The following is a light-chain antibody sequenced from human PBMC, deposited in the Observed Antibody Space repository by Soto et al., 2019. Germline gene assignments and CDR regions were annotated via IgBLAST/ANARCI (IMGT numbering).Light chain of an antibody. J-gene: IGKJ1*01. CDR1: QTISTW. V-gene: IGKV1-5*01. CDR3: QRYTNTNNPLM. CDR2: DAS. Sequence: DIQLTQSPPTLSSSVGDRVTITCRASQTISTWLAWYQQKPGKAPKLLVYDASTLQSGVASRFSGSGSGTEFTLIISGLQPEDSETYYYQRYTNTNNPLMFGQGTKVEI.